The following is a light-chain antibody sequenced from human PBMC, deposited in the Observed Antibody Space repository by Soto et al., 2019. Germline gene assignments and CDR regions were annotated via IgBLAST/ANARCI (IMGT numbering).Light chain of an antibody. V-gene: IGKV1-5*03. CDR1: QTISSW. CDR3: QHYNSYSDA. J-gene: IGKJ1*01. Sequence: DIQMTQSPSTLSGSVGDRVTITCRASQTISSWLAWYQQKPGKAPKLLIYKASTLKSGDPSRFSGSGSGTEFTLTISSLQPDDFATDYCQHYNSYSDAFGQGTKVELK. CDR2: KAS.